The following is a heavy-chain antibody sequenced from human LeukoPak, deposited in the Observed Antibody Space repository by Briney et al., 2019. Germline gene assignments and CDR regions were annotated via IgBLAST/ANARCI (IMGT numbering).Heavy chain of an antibody. CDR3: AAALYGDYGPDY. D-gene: IGHD4-17*01. CDR2: IVVGSGNT. J-gene: IGHJ4*02. CDR1: GFTFTSSA. V-gene: IGHV1-58*01. Sequence: SVKVSCKASGFTFTSSAVQWVRQARGQRLEWIGWIVVGSGNTNHVQKFQERVTITRDMSTSTAYMELSSLRSEDTAVYYCAAALYGDYGPDYWGQGTLVTVSS.